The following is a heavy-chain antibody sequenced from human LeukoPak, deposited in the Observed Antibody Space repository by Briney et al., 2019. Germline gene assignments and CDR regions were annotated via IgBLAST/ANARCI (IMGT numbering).Heavy chain of an antibody. Sequence: PGGSLRLSCAASGFTFSSYWMSWVRQAPGKGLVWVSRIRSDGSTTSYADSVKGRFTISRDNAKNTLYLQMNSLRAEDTAVYYCARMNGYDLGYYYYYMDVWGKGTTVTVSS. D-gene: IGHD5-12*01. J-gene: IGHJ6*03. CDR1: GFTFSSYW. V-gene: IGHV3-74*01. CDR2: IRSDGSTT. CDR3: ARMNGYDLGYYYYYMDV.